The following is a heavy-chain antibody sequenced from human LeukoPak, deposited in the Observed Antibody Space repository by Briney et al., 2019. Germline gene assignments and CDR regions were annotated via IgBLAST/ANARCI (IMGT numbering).Heavy chain of an antibody. CDR3: ARDLWFGEALGPPNYYFDY. V-gene: IGHV1-18*01. CDR2: ISAYNGNT. CDR1: GYTFTSYG. Sequence: ASVKVSCKASGYTFTSYGISWVRQAPGQGLEWMGWISAYNGNTNYAQKLQGRVTMTTDTSTSTAYMELRSLRSDDTAVYYCARDLWFGEALGPPNYYFDYWGQGTLVTVSS. J-gene: IGHJ4*02. D-gene: IGHD3-10*01.